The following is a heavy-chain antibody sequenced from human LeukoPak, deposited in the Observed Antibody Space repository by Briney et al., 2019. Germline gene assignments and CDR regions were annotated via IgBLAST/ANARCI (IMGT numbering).Heavy chain of an antibody. Sequence: PGGSLRLSCAASGFTFSVYWMTWVRQAPGKGLEWVATIDQYGGQQYYVDSVKGRFTISRDNAENSLFLQVNSLRADGTAVYYCAIEVWFRADSWGQGTLVTVSS. CDR1: GFTFSVYW. CDR2: IDQYGGQQ. CDR3: AIEVWFRADS. D-gene: IGHD3-10*01. J-gene: IGHJ4*02. V-gene: IGHV3-7*05.